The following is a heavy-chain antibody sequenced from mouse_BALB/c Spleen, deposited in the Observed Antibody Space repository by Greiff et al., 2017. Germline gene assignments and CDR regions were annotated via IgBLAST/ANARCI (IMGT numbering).Heavy chain of an antibody. CDR1: GYTFTSYW. CDR2: IYPSDSYT. D-gene: IGHD1-1*01. Sequence: QVHVKQPGAELVRPGASVKLSCKASGYTFTSYWINWVKQRPGQGLEWIGNIYPSDSYTNYNQKFKDKATLTVDKSSSTAYMQLSSPTSEDSAVYYCTRELLRAMDYWGQGTSVTVSS. J-gene: IGHJ4*01. CDR3: TRELLRAMDY. V-gene: IGHV1-69*02.